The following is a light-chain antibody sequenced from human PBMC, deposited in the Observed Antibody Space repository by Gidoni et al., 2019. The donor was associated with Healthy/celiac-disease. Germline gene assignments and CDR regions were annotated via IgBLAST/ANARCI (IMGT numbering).Light chain of an antibody. CDR3: SSYTSSSTWV. J-gene: IGLJ3*02. V-gene: IGLV2-14*03. Sequence: QSALTQPASVSGSPGQSITMSCTGTSSYVGGYNYVSWYQHHPGKAPKLTIYDVSNRPSWVSTRFSGSKSGTTASLPISGLQAEDEADYYCSSYTSSSTWVFGGGTKLTVL. CDR2: DVS. CDR1: SSYVGGYNY.